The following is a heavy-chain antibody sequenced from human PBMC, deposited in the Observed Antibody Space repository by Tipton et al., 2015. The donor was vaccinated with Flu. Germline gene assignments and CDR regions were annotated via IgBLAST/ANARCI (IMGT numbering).Heavy chain of an antibody. V-gene: IGHV4-31*03. CDR2: IYYSGST. J-gene: IGHJ4*02. CDR3: ARVGVAASSDFDY. Sequence: TLSLTCTVSGGSISSGGYYWSWIRQHPGKGLEWIGYIYYSGSTYYNPSLQSRVTISVDTSNNQFSLKLSSVTAADTAVYYCARVGVAASSDFDYWGQGTLVTVSS. D-gene: IGHD6-19*01. CDR1: GGSISSGGYY.